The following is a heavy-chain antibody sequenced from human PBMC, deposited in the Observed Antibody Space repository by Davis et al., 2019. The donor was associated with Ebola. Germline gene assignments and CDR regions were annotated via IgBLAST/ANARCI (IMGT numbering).Heavy chain of an antibody. J-gene: IGHJ4*02. CDR2: IT. Sequence: ITYYADSVKGRFTISRDNSENTLYLQMNSVRAEDTAIYYCARLNNYAFGYWGQGTLVTVSS. CDR3: ARLNNYAFGY. D-gene: IGHD3-3*01. V-gene: IGHV3-23*01.